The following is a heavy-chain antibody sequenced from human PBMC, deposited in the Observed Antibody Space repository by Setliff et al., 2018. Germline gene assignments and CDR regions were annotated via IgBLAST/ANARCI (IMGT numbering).Heavy chain of an antibody. CDR2: INPSGGST. J-gene: IGHJ2*01. CDR3: ARGGDYGDYSGYFDL. Sequence: ASVKVSCKASGYTFISYGISWVRQAPGQGLEWMGIINPSGGSTSYAQKFQGRVTMTTDTSTSTAYMELSSLRSEDTAVYYCARGGDYGDYSGYFDLWGRGTLVTVSS. V-gene: IGHV1-46*01. CDR1: GYTFISYG. D-gene: IGHD4-17*01.